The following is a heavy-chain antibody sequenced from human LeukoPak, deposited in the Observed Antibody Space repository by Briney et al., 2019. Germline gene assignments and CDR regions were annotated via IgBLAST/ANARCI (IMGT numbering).Heavy chain of an antibody. D-gene: IGHD3-16*01. CDR1: GGSFSGYY. CDR3: ARLKVGAYFDL. Sequence: PSETLSLTCAVYGGSFSGYYWSWIRQPPGKGLEWIGEINHSGSTNYNPSLKSRVTISVDTSKNQFSLKLSSVTAADTAVYYCARLKVGAYFDLWGRGTLVTVSS. J-gene: IGHJ2*01. CDR2: INHSGST. V-gene: IGHV4-34*01.